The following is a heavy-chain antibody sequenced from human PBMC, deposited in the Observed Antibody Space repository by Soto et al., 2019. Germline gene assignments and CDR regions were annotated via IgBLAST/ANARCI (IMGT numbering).Heavy chain of an antibody. CDR2: IIPIFGTA. Sequence: QVQLVQSVAEVKKPGSSVKVSCKASGGTFSSYAISWVRQAPGQGLEWMGGIIPIFGTADYAQKFQGRVTITADESTSTAYMELSSLRSEDTAVYYCARDRGQQLEMGGGDYWGQGTLVTVSS. D-gene: IGHD6-13*01. CDR3: ARDRGQQLEMGGGDY. CDR1: GGTFSSYA. V-gene: IGHV1-69*01. J-gene: IGHJ4*02.